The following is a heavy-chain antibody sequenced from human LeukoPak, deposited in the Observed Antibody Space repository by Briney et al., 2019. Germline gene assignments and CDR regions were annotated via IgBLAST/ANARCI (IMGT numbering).Heavy chain of an antibody. CDR3: ARHRGSSSRTSYSSEDY. D-gene: IGHD6-13*01. V-gene: IGHV3-53*04. Sequence: PGGSLRLSCAASGFTVSSNYMSWVRQAPGKGLEWVSVSYSCGSTYYADSVKGRFNISRHNSKNPLYLQMNSLRAQDTAVYYCARHRGSSSRTSYSSEDYWGQGTLVTVSS. J-gene: IGHJ4*02. CDR1: GFTVSSNY. CDR2: SYSCGST.